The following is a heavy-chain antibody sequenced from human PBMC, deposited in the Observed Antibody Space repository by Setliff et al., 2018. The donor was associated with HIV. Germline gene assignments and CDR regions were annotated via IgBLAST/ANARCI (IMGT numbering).Heavy chain of an antibody. CDR3: ARLLDYYYMDV. J-gene: IGHJ6*03. CDR2: ISSSTSTI. V-gene: IGHV3-48*01. Sequence: GGSLRLSCAATGFIFSDHYMDWVRQAPGKGLEWVSYISSSTSTIYYADSVKGRFTISRDNAKNSLYLQMNSLRAEDTAVYYCARLLDYYYMDVWGKGTTVTVSS. CDR1: GFIFSDHY.